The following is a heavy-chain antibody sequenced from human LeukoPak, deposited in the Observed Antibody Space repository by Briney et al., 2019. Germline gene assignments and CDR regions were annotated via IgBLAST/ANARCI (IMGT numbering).Heavy chain of an antibody. V-gene: IGHV4-34*01. J-gene: IGHJ5*02. D-gene: IGHD5-18*01. Sequence: SETLSLTCAVYGGSFSGYYWGWIRQPPGKGLEWIGEINHSGSTNYNPSLKSRVTISVDTSKNQFSLKLSSVTAADTAVYYCARGSGGYSYGNNWFDPWGQGTLVTVSS. CDR3: ARGSGGYSYGNNWFDP. CDR2: INHSGST. CDR1: GGSFSGYY.